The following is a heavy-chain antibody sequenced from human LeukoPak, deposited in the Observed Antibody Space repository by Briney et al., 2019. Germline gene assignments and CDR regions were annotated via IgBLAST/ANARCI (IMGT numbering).Heavy chain of an antibody. Sequence: ASVTVSCKASGYTFTSYGISWVRPAPGQGLEWMGWISTYNGNTNYAQKVQGRVTMTTDTSTSTAYMELRSLRSDDTAVYYCARAAISKDGSGYFYWGQGTLVTVSS. CDR3: ARAAISKDGSGYFY. V-gene: IGHV1-18*01. D-gene: IGHD3-22*01. CDR1: GYTFTSYG. J-gene: IGHJ4*02. CDR2: ISTYNGNT.